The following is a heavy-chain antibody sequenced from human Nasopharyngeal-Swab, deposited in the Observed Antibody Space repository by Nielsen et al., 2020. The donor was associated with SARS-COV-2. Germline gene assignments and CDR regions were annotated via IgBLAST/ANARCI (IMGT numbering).Heavy chain of an antibody. J-gene: IGHJ4*02. Sequence: SETLSLTCTVSGGSISSYYWSWIRQPPGKGLEWIGYIYYSGSTNYNPSLKSRVTISVDTSKNQFSLKLSSVTAADTAVYYCARLEYYFDYWAREPWSPSPQ. CDR2: IYYSGST. V-gene: IGHV4-59*08. CDR3: ARLEYYFDY. CDR1: GGSISSYY.